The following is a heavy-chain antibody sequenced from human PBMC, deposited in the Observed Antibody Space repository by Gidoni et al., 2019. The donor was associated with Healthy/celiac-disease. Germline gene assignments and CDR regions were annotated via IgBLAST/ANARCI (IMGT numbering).Heavy chain of an antibody. V-gene: IGHV4-34*01. CDR2: INHSGST. J-gene: IGHJ4*02. D-gene: IGHD3-10*01. CDR3: ARLPFYYYGSGSYAPTADY. CDR1: GGSFSGYY. Sequence: QVQLQQWGAGLLKPSETLSLTCAVYGGSFSGYYWSWIRQPPGKGLEWIGEINHSGSTNYNPSLKSRVNISVDTSKNQFSLKLSSVTAADTAVYYCARLPFYYYGSGSYAPTADYWGQGTLVTVSS.